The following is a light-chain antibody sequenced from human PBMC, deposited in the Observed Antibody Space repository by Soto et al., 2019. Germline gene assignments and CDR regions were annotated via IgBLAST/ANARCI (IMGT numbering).Light chain of an antibody. J-gene: IGKJ1*01. CDR2: KAS. Sequence: DIQMTQSPSTLSASVGDRVTITCRASQSISTWLAWYQQKPGKAPNLLIYKASTLGSGVPSRFSGSGSGTEFTLTISSLQPDDFATYYCQKYNSYSTFGQGTKVEIK. CDR3: QKYNSYST. V-gene: IGKV1-5*03. CDR1: QSISTW.